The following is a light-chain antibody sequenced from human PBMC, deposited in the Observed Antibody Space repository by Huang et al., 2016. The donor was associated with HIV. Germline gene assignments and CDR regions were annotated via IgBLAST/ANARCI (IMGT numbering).Light chain of an antibody. CDR1: QSFSSY. J-gene: IGKJ5*01. CDR3: QQRSNWA. V-gene: IGKV3-11*01. CDR2: DAS. Sequence: EIVLTQSPATLSLSPGERATLSCRASQSFSSYLAWYQQKPGQAPRLLIYDASNRATGIPARFSGVGSGTDFTLTISSLEPEDFAVYYCQQRSNWAFGQGTRLEIK.